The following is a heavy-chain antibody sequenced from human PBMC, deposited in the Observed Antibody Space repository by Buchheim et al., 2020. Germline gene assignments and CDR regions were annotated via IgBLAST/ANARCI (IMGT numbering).Heavy chain of an antibody. CDR3: ARDTGYSSSWSRFDP. V-gene: IGHV4-61*01. Sequence: QVQLQESGPGLVKPSETLSLTCTVSGGSVSSGSYYWSWIRQPPGKGLEWIGYIYYSGSTNYNPSLKSRVTISVDTSKNQFSLKLSSVTAADTAVYYCARDTGYSSSWSRFDPWGQGTL. CDR2: IYYSGST. CDR1: GGSVSSGSYY. D-gene: IGHD6-13*01. J-gene: IGHJ5*02.